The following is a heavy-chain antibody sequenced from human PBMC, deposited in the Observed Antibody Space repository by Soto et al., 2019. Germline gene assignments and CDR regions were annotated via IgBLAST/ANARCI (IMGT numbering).Heavy chain of an antibody. CDR2: ISPSGTT. V-gene: IGHV4-34*01. Sequence: PSETLSLTCAVYGGSFSNNYWTWLRQPPGKGLEWIGEISPSGTTKYIPSLKSRGTISVDTSRKQFFLKVTSVSAADTAVYYCATSLWFGTQPEIWGPGXLVTVSS. CDR1: GGSFSNNY. J-gene: IGHJ4*02. D-gene: IGHD3-10*01. CDR3: ATSLWFGTQPEI.